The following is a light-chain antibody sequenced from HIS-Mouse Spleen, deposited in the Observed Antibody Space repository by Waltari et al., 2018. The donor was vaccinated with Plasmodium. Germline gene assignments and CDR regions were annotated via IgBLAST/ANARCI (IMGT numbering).Light chain of an antibody. J-gene: IGKJ3*01. CDR2: DAS. V-gene: IGKV3-11*01. Sequence: EIVLTQSPATLSLSPGERATLSCRASQSVSSYLAWYQQKPGQAPRLLSYDASNMATGIPARFSGSGSGTDFTLTISSLEPEDFAVYYCQQRSNSFGPGTKVDIK. CDR3: QQRSNS. CDR1: QSVSSY.